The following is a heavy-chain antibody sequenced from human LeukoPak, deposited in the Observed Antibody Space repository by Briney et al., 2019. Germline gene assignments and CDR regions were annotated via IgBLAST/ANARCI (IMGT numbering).Heavy chain of an antibody. CDR3: ARGRGYSYAKGYFDL. D-gene: IGHD5-18*01. CDR2: INHSGST. CDR1: GGSFSGYY. V-gene: IGHV4-34*01. Sequence: PSETLSLTSAVYGGSFSGYYWSWIRQPPGKGLEWIGEINHSGSTNYNPSLKSRVTISVDTSKNQFSLKLSSVTAADTAVYYCARGRGYSYAKGYFDLWGRGTLVTVSS. J-gene: IGHJ2*01.